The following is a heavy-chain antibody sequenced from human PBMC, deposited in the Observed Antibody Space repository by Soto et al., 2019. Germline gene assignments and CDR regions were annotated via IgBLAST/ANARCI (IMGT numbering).Heavy chain of an antibody. V-gene: IGHV1-2*04. J-gene: IGHJ6*02. Sequence: ASVKVSCKASGYTFTGYYMHWVRQAPGQGLEWMGWINPNSGGTNYAQKFQGWVTMTRDTSISTAYMELSRLRSDDTAVYYCARDEVRWEQSYYYYYGMDVWGQGTTVTVSS. CDR3: ARDEVRWEQSYYYYYGMDV. D-gene: IGHD1-26*01. CDR2: INPNSGGT. CDR1: GYTFTGYY.